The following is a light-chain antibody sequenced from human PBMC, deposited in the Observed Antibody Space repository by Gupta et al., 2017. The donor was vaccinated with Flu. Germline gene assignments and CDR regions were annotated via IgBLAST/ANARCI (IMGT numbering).Light chain of an antibody. CDR1: SSEVGGFNY. Sequence: TSSEVGGFNYVSWYQQQPGKVPKLMIYEVSKRPSRVTGRFSGSKSGYTASLTVSGLQAEDEADYYCSSYAGSDKDVFGTGTKVTVL. J-gene: IGLJ1*01. CDR3: SSYAGSDKDV. V-gene: IGLV2-8*01. CDR2: EVS.